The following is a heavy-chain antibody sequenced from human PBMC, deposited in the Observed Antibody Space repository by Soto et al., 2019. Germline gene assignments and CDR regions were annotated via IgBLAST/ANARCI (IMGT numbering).Heavy chain of an antibody. Sequence: PGGSLRLSCAASGFTFSSYGMHWVRQAPGKGLEWVAVIWYDGSNKYYADSVKGRFTISRDNSKNTLYLQMNSLRAEDTAVYYCARDPYYDFWSGYYLPGHYYGMDVWGQGTTVTVSS. J-gene: IGHJ6*02. V-gene: IGHV3-33*01. CDR2: IWYDGSNK. D-gene: IGHD3-3*01. CDR1: GFTFSSYG. CDR3: ARDPYYDFWSGYYLPGHYYGMDV.